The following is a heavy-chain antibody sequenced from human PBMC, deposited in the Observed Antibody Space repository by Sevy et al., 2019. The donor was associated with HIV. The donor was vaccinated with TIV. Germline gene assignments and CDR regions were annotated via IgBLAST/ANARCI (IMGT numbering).Heavy chain of an antibody. D-gene: IGHD5-12*01. CDR3: AREGSPYDTYYYYYGMDV. V-gene: IGHV3-7*01. CDR1: GFTFNSYR. J-gene: IGHJ6*02. CDR2: IKQDGSEK. Sequence: GGSLRLSCAASGFTFNSYRMSWVRQAPGKGLEWVANIKQDGSEKYYVDSVKGRFTISRDNSQNSLFLQMNTLRAEDTAVYYCAREGSPYDTYYYYYGMDVWGQGTTVTVSS.